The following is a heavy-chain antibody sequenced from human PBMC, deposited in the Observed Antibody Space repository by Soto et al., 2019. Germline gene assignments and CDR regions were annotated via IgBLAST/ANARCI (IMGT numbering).Heavy chain of an antibody. Sequence: GVSLRLSCAASGFTFSSYAMSWVRQAPGKGLEWVLAVSSSGGSTYYADSVKGRFTISRDNSKNTLYLQMNSLRAEDTAVYYCAKYSPSWRGAQFDYWGQGTLVTVSS. CDR2: VSSSGGST. CDR1: GFTFSSYA. V-gene: IGHV3-23*01. CDR3: AKYSPSWRGAQFDY. D-gene: IGHD6-13*01. J-gene: IGHJ4*02.